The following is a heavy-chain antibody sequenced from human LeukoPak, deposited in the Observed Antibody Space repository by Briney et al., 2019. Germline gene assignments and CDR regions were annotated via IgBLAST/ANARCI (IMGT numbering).Heavy chain of an antibody. CDR2: ISYDGSNK. D-gene: IGHD4-17*01. CDR3: ARDLGTTVTRSGFDY. Sequence: GGSLRLSCAASGFTFSSYAMHWVRQAPGKGLEWVAVISYDGSNKYYADSVKGRFTISRDNPKNTLYLQMNSLRAEDTAVYYCARDLGTTVTRSGFDYWGQGTLVTVSS. V-gene: IGHV3-30*04. CDR1: GFTFSSYA. J-gene: IGHJ4*02.